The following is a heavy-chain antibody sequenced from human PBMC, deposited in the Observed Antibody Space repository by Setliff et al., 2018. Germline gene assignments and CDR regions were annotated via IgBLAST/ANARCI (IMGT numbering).Heavy chain of an antibody. V-gene: IGHV4-39*01. Sequence: ASETLSLTCTVSGGSITTTSYYWGWVRQPPGKGLEWIGTFYYLGSPFYNPSLKSRVTISADPSKNHFSLGLTSVTAADAAVYFCAKYPDGTGYYPAHFDYWGRGTLVTVAS. J-gene: IGHJ4*02. D-gene: IGHD3-9*01. CDR2: FYYLGSP. CDR1: GGSITTTSYY. CDR3: AKYPDGTGYYPAHFDY.